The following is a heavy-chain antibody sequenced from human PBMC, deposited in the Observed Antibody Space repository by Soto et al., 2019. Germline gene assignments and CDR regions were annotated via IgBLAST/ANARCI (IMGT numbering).Heavy chain of an antibody. J-gene: IGHJ4*02. CDR3: VKANRFLEWLRYFDY. CDR1: GFTFSSYA. Sequence: GSLSLSCSASGFTFSSYAMHWVRQAPGKGLEYVSAISSNGGSTYYADSVKGRFTISRDNSKNTLYLQMSSLRAEDTAVYYCVKANRFLEWLRYFDYWGQGTLVTVSS. D-gene: IGHD3-3*01. CDR2: ISSNGGST. V-gene: IGHV3-64D*06.